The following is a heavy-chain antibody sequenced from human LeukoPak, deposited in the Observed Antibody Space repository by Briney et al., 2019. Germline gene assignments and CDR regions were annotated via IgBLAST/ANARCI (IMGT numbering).Heavy chain of an antibody. V-gene: IGHV4-59*08. CDR1: GGSISNYY. J-gene: IGHJ2*01. CDR2: IYYSGST. Sequence: SETLSLTCTVSGGSISNYYWSWIRQPPGKGLEWIGYIYYSGSTNYNPSLRSRVTISVDTSKNQFSLKLSSVTAADTAVYYCARVPIYGDSWYFDLWGRGTLVTVSS. CDR3: ARVPIYGDSWYFDL. D-gene: IGHD4-17*01.